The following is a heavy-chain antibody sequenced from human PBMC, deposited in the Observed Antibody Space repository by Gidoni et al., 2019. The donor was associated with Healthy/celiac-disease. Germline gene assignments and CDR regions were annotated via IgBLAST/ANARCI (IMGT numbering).Heavy chain of an antibody. CDR2: IYYSGST. J-gene: IGHJ3*02. CDR1: GGSISSSSSY. V-gene: IGHV4-39*07. CDR3: ARDYSHYYDSSGSDAFDI. Sequence: QLQLQESGPGLVKPSETLSLTCTVSGGSISSSSSYWGWIRQPPGKGLEWIGSIYYSGSTYYNPSLKSRVTISVDTSKNQFSLKLSSVTAADTAVYYCARDYSHYYDSSGSDAFDIWGQGTMVTVSS. D-gene: IGHD3-22*01.